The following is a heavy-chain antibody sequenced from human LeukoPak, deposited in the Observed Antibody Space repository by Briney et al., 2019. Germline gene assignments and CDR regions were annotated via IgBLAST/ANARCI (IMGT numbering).Heavy chain of an antibody. V-gene: IGHV1-8*03. D-gene: IGHD2-2*01. CDR1: GYTFTNYD. Sequence: ASVKVSCKASGYTFTNYDINWVRQATGQGLEWMGWMNPNSGNTGYTQKFQGRVTITRNTSISTAYMELSSLRSEDTALYYCARTLLYCSTTSCYHNWFDPWGQGTLVTASS. J-gene: IGHJ5*02. CDR3: ARTLLYCSTTSCYHNWFDP. CDR2: MNPNSGNT.